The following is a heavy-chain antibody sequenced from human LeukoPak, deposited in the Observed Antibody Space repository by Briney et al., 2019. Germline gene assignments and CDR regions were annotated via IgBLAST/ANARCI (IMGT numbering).Heavy chain of an antibody. Sequence: AGGSLRLSCAASGFTFSSYWMHWVRQAPGKGLVWVSRINSDGSRTNNADSVKGRFTISRDNAKNSLYLQMNSLRAEDTAVYYCARAGTTYNYGRDFDYWGQGTLVTVSS. CDR2: INSDGSRT. V-gene: IGHV3-74*01. J-gene: IGHJ4*02. D-gene: IGHD5-18*01. CDR1: GFTFSSYW. CDR3: ARAGTTYNYGRDFDY.